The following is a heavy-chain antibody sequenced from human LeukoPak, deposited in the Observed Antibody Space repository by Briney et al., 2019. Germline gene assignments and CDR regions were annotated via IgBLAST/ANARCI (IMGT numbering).Heavy chain of an antibody. Sequence: PSETLSLTCAVYGGSFSGYYWSWIRQPPGKGLEWIGEINHSGSTNYNPSLKSRLTISVDTSKNQFSLKLSSVTAADTAVYYCARGRGVVVPAAIKPSRYNWFDPWGQGTLVTVSS. CDR1: GGSFSGYY. CDR2: INHSGST. J-gene: IGHJ5*02. CDR3: ARGRGVVVPAAIKPSRYNWFDP. D-gene: IGHD2-2*01. V-gene: IGHV4-34*01.